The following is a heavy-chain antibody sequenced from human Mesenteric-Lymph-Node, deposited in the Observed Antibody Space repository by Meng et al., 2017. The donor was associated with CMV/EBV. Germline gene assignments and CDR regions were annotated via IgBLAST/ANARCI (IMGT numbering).Heavy chain of an antibody. Sequence: SETLSLTCTVSGGSISSSSYYWGWIRQPPGKGLEWIGSIYYSGSTYYNPSLKSRVTISVDTSKNQFSLKLSSVTAADTAVYYCARETMVRGAFDYWGQGTLVTVSS. J-gene: IGHJ4*02. CDR2: IYYSGST. V-gene: IGHV4-39*07. CDR3: ARETMVRGAFDY. CDR1: GGSISSSSYY. D-gene: IGHD3-10*01.